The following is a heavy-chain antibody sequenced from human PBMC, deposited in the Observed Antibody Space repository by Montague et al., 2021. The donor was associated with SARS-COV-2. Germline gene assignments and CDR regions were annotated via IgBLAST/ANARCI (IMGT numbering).Heavy chain of an antibody. J-gene: IGHJ5*02. Sequence: SLRLSGAASGFNFGVYEMSWVRQTPGKGLEWVSYINGGSSVLYYSDSVMGRFTISRDNAESSLYLQMNSLRAEDTAVYYCAPAVPVADDSWGQGTLVTVSS. V-gene: IGHV3-48*03. D-gene: IGHD2-2*01. CDR2: INGGSSVL. CDR1: GFNFGVYE. CDR3: APAVPVADDS.